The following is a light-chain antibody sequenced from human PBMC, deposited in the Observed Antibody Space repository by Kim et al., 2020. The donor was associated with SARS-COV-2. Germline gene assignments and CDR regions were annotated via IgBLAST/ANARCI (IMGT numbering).Light chain of an antibody. Sequence: PGQRFTITCSGSSDNIGSNYVYWYQQLPGTAPKLLIYRNNQRPSGVPDRFSGSKSGNSASLAISGLRSEDEADYYCAAWDDSLSGLFGGGTQLTVL. CDR3: AAWDDSLSGL. J-gene: IGLJ3*02. V-gene: IGLV1-47*01. CDR1: SDNIGSNY. CDR2: RNN.